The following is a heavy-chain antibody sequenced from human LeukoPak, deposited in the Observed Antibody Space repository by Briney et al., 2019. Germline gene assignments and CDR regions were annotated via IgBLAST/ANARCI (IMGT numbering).Heavy chain of an antibody. D-gene: IGHD2-2*01. V-gene: IGHV5-51*01. CDR2: VHPGDSEI. Sequence: GESLKISCKGSGFNFPTFWVAWVRQMPGKGLEWMGAVHPGDSEIRYSPSFQGQVTISADKSTNTAYLQWDSLKASDTAVYYCAGPCSSNSCLAYWGQGTLVAVSS. CDR3: AGPCSSNSCLAY. CDR1: GFNFPTFW. J-gene: IGHJ4*02.